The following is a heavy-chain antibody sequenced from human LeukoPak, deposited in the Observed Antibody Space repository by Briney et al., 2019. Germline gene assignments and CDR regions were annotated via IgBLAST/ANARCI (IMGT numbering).Heavy chain of an antibody. D-gene: IGHD6-19*01. CDR2: ISAYNGNT. CDR3: ARQGWTGYSSGWYDNWLDP. Sequence: ASVKVSCKASGYTFTGYYMHWVRQAPGQGLEWMGWISAYNGNTNYAQKLQGRVTMTTDTSTSTAYMELRSLRSDDTAVYYCARQGWTGYSSGWYDNWLDPWGQGTLVTVSS. CDR1: GYTFTGYY. V-gene: IGHV1-18*04. J-gene: IGHJ5*02.